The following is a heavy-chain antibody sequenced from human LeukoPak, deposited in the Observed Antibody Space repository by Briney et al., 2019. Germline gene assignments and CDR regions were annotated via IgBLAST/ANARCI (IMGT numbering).Heavy chain of an antibody. CDR1: GFTVSSNY. V-gene: IGHV3-15*01. J-gene: IGHJ1*01. CDR3: AHGSAQYYEY. CDR2: IRSQTAGGTT. Sequence: PGGSLRLSCAASGFTVSSNYMSWVRQAPGKGLEWVGRIRSQTAGGTTDFAAPVKGRFSISRDDSKNSLYLQMNSLTSEDTAVYYCAHGSAQYYEYWGQGPLATVSS. D-gene: IGHD2-15*01.